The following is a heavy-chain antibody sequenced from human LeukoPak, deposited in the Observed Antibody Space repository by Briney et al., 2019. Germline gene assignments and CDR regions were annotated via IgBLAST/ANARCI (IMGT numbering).Heavy chain of an antibody. CDR1: DGSITSSSC. CDR2: ISHSGGT. Sequence: SETLSLTCAVSDGSITSSSCWSWVRQPPGKGLEWIGEISHSGGTYRNPSLESRVTISIDKSKSQFSLNLNLVTAADTAVYYCARNAPCQWYFDYWGQGILVTVSS. V-gene: IGHV4-4*02. J-gene: IGHJ4*02. CDR3: ARNAPCQWYFDY. D-gene: IGHD2-15*01.